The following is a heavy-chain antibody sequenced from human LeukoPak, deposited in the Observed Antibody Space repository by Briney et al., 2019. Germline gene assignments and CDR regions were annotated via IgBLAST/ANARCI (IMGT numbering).Heavy chain of an antibody. D-gene: IGHD6-13*01. CDR1: GYTFTTYG. CDR3: ARGQALTFQYSSSGTGYFQH. Sequence: ASVKVSCKASGYTFTTYGMNWVRQATGQGLEWMGWMNPTNGNTGYAQKFQGRVTMTRNTSISTAYMELSSLRSEDTAVYYCARGQALTFQYSSSGTGYFQHWGQGTLVTVSS. J-gene: IGHJ1*01. CDR2: MNPTNGNT. V-gene: IGHV1-8*01.